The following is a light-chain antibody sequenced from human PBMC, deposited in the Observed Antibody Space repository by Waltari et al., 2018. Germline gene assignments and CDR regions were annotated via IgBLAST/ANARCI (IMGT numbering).Light chain of an antibody. CDR2: AAS. CDR3: QQYYFTSLT. V-gene: IGKV1-NL1*01. CDR1: QGISNS. Sequence: DIQMTQSPSSLSASVGDRDTITCRASQGISNSLAWYQQKPVKAPNLLLYAASRLESGVPSRFSGSGSGTDYTLTINSLQPEDFATYFCQQYYFTSLTFGQGTKVEIK. J-gene: IGKJ1*01.